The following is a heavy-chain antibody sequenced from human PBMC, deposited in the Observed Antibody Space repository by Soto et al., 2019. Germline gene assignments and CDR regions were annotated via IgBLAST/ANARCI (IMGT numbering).Heavy chain of an antibody. CDR3: ARGYTMVRGVDEAFDL. CDR1: GGSFSGYY. D-gene: IGHD3-10*01. V-gene: IGHV4-34*01. CDR2: IKHSGST. Sequence: QVQLQQWGAGLLKPSETLSLTCAVYGGSFSGYYWSWIRQPPGKGLEWIGEIKHSGSTNYNPSLKSRFTISVDTSKNQFSLKLSFVTAADTAVYYCARGYTMVRGVDEAFDLWGQGTMVTVSS. J-gene: IGHJ3*01.